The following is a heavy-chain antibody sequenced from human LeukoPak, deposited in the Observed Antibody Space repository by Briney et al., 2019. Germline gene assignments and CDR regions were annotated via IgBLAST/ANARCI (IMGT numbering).Heavy chain of an antibody. Sequence: ASVKVSCKASGYTFTSYYMRWVRQAPGQGLEWMGWINPNSGGTNYAQKFQGRVTMTRDTSISTAYMELSRLRSDDTAVYYCARAGSDIVVVPAAANWFDPWGQGTLVTVSS. J-gene: IGHJ5*02. D-gene: IGHD2-2*01. V-gene: IGHV1-2*02. CDR2: INPNSGGT. CDR1: GYTFTSYY. CDR3: ARAGSDIVVVPAAANWFDP.